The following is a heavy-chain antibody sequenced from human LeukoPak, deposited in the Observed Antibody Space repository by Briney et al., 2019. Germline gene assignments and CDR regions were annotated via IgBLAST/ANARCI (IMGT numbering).Heavy chain of an antibody. CDR1: GGSISSSSYY. CDR3: ARDNGEDLLRWPSGVGSFDY. V-gene: IGHV4-39*07. Sequence: PSETLSLTCTVSGGSISSSSYYWGWIRQPPGKGLEWIGSIYYSGSTYYNPSLKSRVTISVDTSKNQFSLKLSSVTAADTAVYYCARDNGEDLLRWPSGVGSFDYWGQGTLVTVSS. J-gene: IGHJ4*02. CDR2: IYYSGST. D-gene: IGHD4-23*01.